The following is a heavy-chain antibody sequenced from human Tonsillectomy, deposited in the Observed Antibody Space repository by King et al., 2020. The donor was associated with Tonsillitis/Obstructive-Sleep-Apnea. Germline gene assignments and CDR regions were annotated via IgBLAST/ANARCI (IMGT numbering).Heavy chain of an antibody. J-gene: IGHJ3*02. V-gene: IGHV2-5*02. CDR2: IYWDDDK. CDR1: GFSFSVNGVS. D-gene: IGHD3-3*01. CDR3: AHSRTYYDFWSGYSIPPRAFDI. Sequence: TLTESGPTLVKPTQTLTLTCTFSGFSFSVNGVSVGWIRQPPGTALEWLALIYWDDDKIYSPSLRSRLIITKDTAKNQVVLTMTNMDPVDTATYYCAHSRTYYDFWSGYSIPPRAFDIWGQGTMVTVSS.